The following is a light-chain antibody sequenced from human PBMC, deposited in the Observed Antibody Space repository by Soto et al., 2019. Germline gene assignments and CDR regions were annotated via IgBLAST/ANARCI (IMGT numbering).Light chain of an antibody. CDR2: DAS. J-gene: IGKJ1*01. V-gene: IGKV3-11*01. CDR1: QSVSSY. CDR3: QQRSNWPRT. Sequence: EIVLTHSPATLSLSPGERATLSFRASQSVSSYLAWYQQKPGQAPRLLIYDASNRATGIPARFSGSGSGTDFTLTISSLEPEDFAVYYCQQRSNWPRTFGQGTKVDIK.